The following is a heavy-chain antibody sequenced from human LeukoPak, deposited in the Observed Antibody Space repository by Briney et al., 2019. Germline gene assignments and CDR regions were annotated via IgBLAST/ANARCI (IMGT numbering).Heavy chain of an antibody. J-gene: IGHJ5*02. Sequence: PGGSLRLSCAASGFTISSYAMRWVRQAAGKGLEWDSAISGSGGSTYYADSVKGRFTISRDNSKNTLYLQMNSLTAEDTAVYYCAEKQNWFDPWGQGTLVTVSS. CDR2: ISGSGGST. CDR1: GFTISSYA. V-gene: IGHV3-23*01. CDR3: AEKQNWFDP.